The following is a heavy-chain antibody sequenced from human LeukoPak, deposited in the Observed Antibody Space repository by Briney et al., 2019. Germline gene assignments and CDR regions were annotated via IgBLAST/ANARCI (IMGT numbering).Heavy chain of an antibody. J-gene: IGHJ4*02. D-gene: IGHD5-12*01. CDR3: ARDGRYSGFV. CDR2: IYYSGST. Sequence: PSETLSLTCTVSGGSISSYYWSWIRQPPGKGLEWIGYIYYSGSTNYNPSLKSRVTISVDTSKNQFSLKLSSVTAADTAVYYCARDGRYSGFVWGQGTLVTVSS. CDR1: GGSISSYY. V-gene: IGHV4-59*01.